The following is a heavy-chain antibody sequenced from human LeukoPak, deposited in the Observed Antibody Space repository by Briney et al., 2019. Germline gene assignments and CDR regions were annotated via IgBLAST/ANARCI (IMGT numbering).Heavy chain of an antibody. CDR3: ARSKYYYDSSPYYLFDY. Sequence: GESLKVSCKGSRYSFASYWIGWVRQMPGKGLEWMGIIYPGDSNTKYSPSFQGQVTFSADKSSSTAYLQWFSLRASDTVMYYCARSKYYYDSSPYYLFDYWGQGTLVTVSS. CDR2: IYPGDSNT. CDR1: RYSFASYW. J-gene: IGHJ4*02. V-gene: IGHV5-51*01. D-gene: IGHD3-22*01.